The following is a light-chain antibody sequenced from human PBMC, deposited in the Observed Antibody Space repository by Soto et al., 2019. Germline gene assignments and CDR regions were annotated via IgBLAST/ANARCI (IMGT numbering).Light chain of an antibody. CDR1: QSVGRS. V-gene: IGKV3-15*01. CDR3: QHYISWPIT. CDR2: GVF. J-gene: IGKJ5*01. Sequence: SVMTHSPGPLSVSPGATATPSRRASQSVGRSLGWYQQKPGQTPRLLIYGVFTRATGIPARFNGSGSGTEFTLTITSLQSEDFAVYYCQHYISWPITVGQGTRLEI.